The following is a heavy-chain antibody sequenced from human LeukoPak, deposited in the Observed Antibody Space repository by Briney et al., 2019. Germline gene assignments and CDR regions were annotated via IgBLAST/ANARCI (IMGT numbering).Heavy chain of an antibody. J-gene: IGHJ2*01. CDR3: AKPRAMTTGVGRYFDL. CDR1: GFTFTSYA. V-gene: IGHV3-23*01. CDR2: ISGGAEDT. Sequence: GSLRLSCAASGFTFTSYAMSWIRQAPGKGLEWVSAISGGAEDTYYPDSVKGRFTVSRDNSRNTLFLQMNSLRAEDTATYYCAKPRAMTTGVGRYFDLWGCGTLVTVSS. D-gene: IGHD1-1*01.